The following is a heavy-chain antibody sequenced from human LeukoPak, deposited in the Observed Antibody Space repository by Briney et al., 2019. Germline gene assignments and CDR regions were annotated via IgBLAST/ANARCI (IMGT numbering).Heavy chain of an antibody. CDR3: ARGRVYYMDV. V-gene: IGHV3-48*01. CDR1: GFTLSSYS. Sequence: PGGSLRLSCAASGFTLSSYSMNWVRQAPGKGLEWVSYISSSSNTIYYADSVKGRFTISRDNAKNSLYLQMNSLRAEDTAVYYCARGRVYYMDVWGKGTTVTVSS. CDR2: ISSSSNTI. J-gene: IGHJ6*03.